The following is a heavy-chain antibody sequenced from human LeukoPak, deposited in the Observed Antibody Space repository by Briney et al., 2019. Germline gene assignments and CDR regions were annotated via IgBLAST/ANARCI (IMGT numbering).Heavy chain of an antibody. V-gene: IGHV3-15*01. CDR3: TTEWTTVTTVDY. Sequence: PGGSLRLSCAASGFTFSNAWMSWVRQAPGKGLEWVGRIKSETDGGTTDYAAPVKGRFTISRDDSKNTLYLQMNSLKTEDTAVYYCTTEWTTVTTVDYWGQGTLVTVSS. J-gene: IGHJ4*02. CDR1: GFTFSNAW. D-gene: IGHD4-17*01. CDR2: IKSETDGGTT.